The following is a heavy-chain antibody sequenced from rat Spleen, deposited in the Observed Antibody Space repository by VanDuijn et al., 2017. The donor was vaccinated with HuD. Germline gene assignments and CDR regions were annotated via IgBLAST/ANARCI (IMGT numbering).Heavy chain of an antibody. CDR2: ISAGGGST. CDR3: TRVPLTTRDYFDY. Sequence: EVQLVESGGGLVQPGRSLKLSCAASGFPSRNYYMAWVRQAPTKGLEWVAYISAGGGSTYYRDSVKGRFTISRDNAKSTLYLQMNSLRSEDTAPYYCTRVPLTTRDYFDYWGQGVMVTVSS. V-gene: IGHV5-27*01. D-gene: IGHD1-10*01. J-gene: IGHJ2*01. CDR1: GFPSRNYY.